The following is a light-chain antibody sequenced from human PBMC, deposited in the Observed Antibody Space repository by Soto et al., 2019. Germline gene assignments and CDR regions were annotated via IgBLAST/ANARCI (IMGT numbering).Light chain of an antibody. CDR3: QRMRT. Sequence: DIQMTQSPSTLSASVGDRVTITCRASQSISSWLAWYQQKAGKAPKLLIYDASTLESGVPSRFSGSGFGTEFSLTISSLQPDDFGSYYCQRMRTFGQGTKVDIK. V-gene: IGKV1-5*01. CDR1: QSISSW. CDR2: DAS. J-gene: IGKJ1*01.